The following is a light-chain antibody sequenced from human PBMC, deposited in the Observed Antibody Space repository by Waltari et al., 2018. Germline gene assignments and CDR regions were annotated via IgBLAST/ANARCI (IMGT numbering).Light chain of an antibody. CDR3: AAWDDTVKSVL. CDR2: KDD. CDR1: NSNLGKNH. J-gene: IGLJ2*01. V-gene: IGLV1-47*01. Sequence: QSILTQPPSESGTPGQTVTISCSGHNSNLGKNHESWFQQVPGTAPKGLIYKDDRRPSGVPDRCSASQSGTSASLAISGLRSDDEADYYCAAWDDTVKSVLFGGGTKLTVL.